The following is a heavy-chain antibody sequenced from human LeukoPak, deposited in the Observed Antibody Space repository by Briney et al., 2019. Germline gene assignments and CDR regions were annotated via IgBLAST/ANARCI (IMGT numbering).Heavy chain of an antibody. CDR1: GFTFGDYA. V-gene: IGHV3-49*03. J-gene: IGHJ4*02. CDR2: IRSKDYGGTI. Sequence: PGRSLRLSCAASGFTFGDYAMSWFRQAPGKGLEWVGFIRSKDYGGTIEYAASVKGRFTISRDDSKNTLYLQMSSLKTEDTAVYYCTATLGYWGQGTLVTVSS. D-gene: IGHD2-15*01. CDR3: TATLGY.